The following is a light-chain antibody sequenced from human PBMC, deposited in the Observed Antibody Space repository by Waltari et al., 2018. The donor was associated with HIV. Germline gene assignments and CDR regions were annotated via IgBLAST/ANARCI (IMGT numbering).Light chain of an antibody. Sequence: QSALTQPRSVSGSPGQSVTISCPGPSSRIGAYNYVSWYQQLPGKAPKLIIFDVTKRSSGFPHRFSASRSCNTASLTISGLQPEDEADYYCCSYVGTSVLFGGGTKVTVL. CDR1: SSRIGAYNY. V-gene: IGLV2-11*01. CDR2: DVT. J-gene: IGLJ3*02. CDR3: CSYVGTSVL.